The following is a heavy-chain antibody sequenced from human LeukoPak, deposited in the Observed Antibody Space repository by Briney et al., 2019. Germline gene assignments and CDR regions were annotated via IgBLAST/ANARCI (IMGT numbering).Heavy chain of an antibody. J-gene: IGHJ6*02. CDR2: ISYDGSNK. V-gene: IGHV3-30*18. CDR3: ANRNGMDV. Sequence: GGSLRLSCAASGFTFSSYGMHWVRQAPGKGLEWVAVISYDGSNKYYADSVKGRFTISRDNSKNTLYLQMNSLRAEDTDVYHCANRNGMDVWGQGTTVTVSS. CDR1: GFTFSSYG.